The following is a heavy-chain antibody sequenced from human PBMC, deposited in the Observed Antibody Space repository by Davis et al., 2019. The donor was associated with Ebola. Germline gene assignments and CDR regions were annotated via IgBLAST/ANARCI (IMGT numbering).Heavy chain of an antibody. Sequence: GESLKISCAASGFTFSGSAMHWVRQVSGKGLEWVGRIRSKANSYATAYAASVKGRFTISRDDSKNTAYLQMNSLKTEDTAVYYCSGTSSSGDVWGQGTTVTVSS. J-gene: IGHJ6*02. CDR3: SGTSSSGDV. V-gene: IGHV3-73*01. CDR1: GFTFSGSA. D-gene: IGHD2-2*01. CDR2: IRSKANSYAT.